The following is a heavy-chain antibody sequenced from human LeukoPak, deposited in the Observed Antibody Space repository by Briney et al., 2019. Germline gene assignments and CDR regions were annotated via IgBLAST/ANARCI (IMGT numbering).Heavy chain of an antibody. V-gene: IGHV4-59*01. CDR2: IYYSGST. CDR3: ARGRGGDHY. Sequence: SETLSFTCTVSGGSISSYYWSWIRQPPGKGLEWIGYIYYSGSTNYNPSLKSRVTISVDTSKNQFSLKLSSVTAADTAVYYCARGRGGDHYWGQGTLVTVSS. D-gene: IGHD2-21*02. CDR1: GGSISSYY. J-gene: IGHJ4*02.